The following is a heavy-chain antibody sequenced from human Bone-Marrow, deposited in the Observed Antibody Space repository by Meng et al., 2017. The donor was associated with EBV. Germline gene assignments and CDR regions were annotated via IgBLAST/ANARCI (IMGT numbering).Heavy chain of an antibody. CDR2: ISPYNGDT. D-gene: IGHD3-10*01. V-gene: IGHV1-18*01. CDR3: ASLENYSDSGNDD. J-gene: IGHJ4*02. Sequence: VQLLQYAWEGWKPGASVKVSCKASGYPFINFGINWVRQAPGQGLEWMGWISPYNGDTNYAQKLQGRLTMTTDTSTTTAHMELRSLRSDDTAIYYCASLENYSDSGNDDWGQGTLVTVSS. CDR1: GYPFINFG.